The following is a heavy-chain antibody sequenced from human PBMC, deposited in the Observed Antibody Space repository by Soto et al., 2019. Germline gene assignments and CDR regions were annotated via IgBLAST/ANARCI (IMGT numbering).Heavy chain of an antibody. CDR2: IWHDGGNK. V-gene: IGHV3-33*01. J-gene: IGHJ4*02. D-gene: IGHD3-16*01. CDR3: ARDGDVNTGFGKDY. Sequence: GSLRLSCAASGLYFSSYGMHWVRQAPGKGLEWVAFIWHDGGNKFYAESVKGRFTISRDNSKNTLYLQMTSLSAEDTAMYYCARDGDVNTGFGKDYWGQGTLVTGSS. CDR1: GLYFSSYG.